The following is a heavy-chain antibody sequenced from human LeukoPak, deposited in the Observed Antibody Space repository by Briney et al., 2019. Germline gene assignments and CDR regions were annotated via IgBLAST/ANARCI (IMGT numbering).Heavy chain of an antibody. J-gene: IGHJ4*02. CDR1: GYSFISYW. Sequence: GESLKISCKASGYSFISYWIGWVRQMPGKGLEWMGIIYPGDSDTRYRPSFQGQVTISVDKSFSTAYLQLSSLKASDTAMYYCARAYYVDSSGYFPFDNWGQGTLVTVSS. CDR2: IYPGDSDT. CDR3: ARAYYVDSSGYFPFDN. V-gene: IGHV5-51*01. D-gene: IGHD3-22*01.